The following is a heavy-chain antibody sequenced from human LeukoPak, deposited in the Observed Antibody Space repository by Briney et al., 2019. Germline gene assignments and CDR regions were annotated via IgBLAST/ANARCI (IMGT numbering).Heavy chain of an antibody. J-gene: IGHJ4*02. V-gene: IGHV1-18*01. CDR2: ISAYNGNT. CDR1: GYTFTSYG. CDR3: ARVLCSGGSCYYYDY. Sequence: ASVTVSCKDSGYTFTSYGISWVRQAPGQGLGWMGWISAYNGNTNYAQKLQGRVTITTDTSTSTAYMELRSLRSDDTAVYYCARVLCSGGSCYYYDYWGQGTLVTVSS. D-gene: IGHD2-15*01.